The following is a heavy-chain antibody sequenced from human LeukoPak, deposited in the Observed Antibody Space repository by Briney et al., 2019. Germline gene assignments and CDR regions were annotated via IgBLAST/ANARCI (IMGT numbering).Heavy chain of an antibody. CDR3: ARDRDSSGWFDY. Sequence: PSETLSLTCAVSGGSISSGGYSWSWIRQPPGKGLEWIGYIYHSGSTYYNPSLKSRVTISVDRSKNQFSLKLSSVTAADTAFYYCARDRDSSGWFDYWGQGALVTVSS. V-gene: IGHV4-30-2*01. CDR2: IYHSGST. D-gene: IGHD6-19*01. J-gene: IGHJ4*02. CDR1: GGSISSGGYS.